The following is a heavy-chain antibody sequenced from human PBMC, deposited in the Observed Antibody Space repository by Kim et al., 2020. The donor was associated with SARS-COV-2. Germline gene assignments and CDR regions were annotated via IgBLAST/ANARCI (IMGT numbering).Heavy chain of an antibody. D-gene: IGHD6-13*01. Sequence: YRPSIQGQATISADKSISTAYLQWSSLKASDTAMYYCARHVAAATWDLDYWGQGTLVTVSS. V-gene: IGHV5-51*01. CDR3: ARHVAAATWDLDY. J-gene: IGHJ4*02.